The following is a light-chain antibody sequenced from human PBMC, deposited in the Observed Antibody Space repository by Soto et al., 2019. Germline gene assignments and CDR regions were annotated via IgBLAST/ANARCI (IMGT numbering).Light chain of an antibody. CDR1: QSISNNH. Sequence: DIVLTQSPGTLSLSPGERVPLSCRTSQSISNNHLAWYQKKPGQAPWRLMHGTSNRATGIPDRFSGSGSGTDFTLTFSRLEPEDFAVYCCEYYGSSITFGGGTKVEIK. J-gene: IGKJ4*01. V-gene: IGKV3-20*01. CDR3: EYYGSSIT. CDR2: GTS.